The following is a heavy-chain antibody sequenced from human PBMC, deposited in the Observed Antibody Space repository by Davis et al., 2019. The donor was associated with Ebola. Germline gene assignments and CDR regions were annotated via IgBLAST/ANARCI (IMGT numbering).Heavy chain of an antibody. J-gene: IGHJ6*02. CDR1: GGTFSSYA. CDR3: AREFRLDYGGYYYYYGMDV. Sequence: SVKVSCKASGGTFSSYAISWVRQAPGQGLEWMGRIIPILGIANYAQKFQGRVTITADKSTSTAYMELSSLRAEDTAGYYCAREFRLDYGGYYYYYGMDVWGQGTTVTVSS. D-gene: IGHD4-23*01. CDR2: IIPILGIA. V-gene: IGHV1-69*04.